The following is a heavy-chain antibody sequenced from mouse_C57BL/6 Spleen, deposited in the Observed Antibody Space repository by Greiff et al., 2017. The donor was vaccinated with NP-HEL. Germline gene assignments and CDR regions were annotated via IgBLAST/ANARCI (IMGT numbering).Heavy chain of an antibody. CDR2: IYPGDGDT. CDR3: ARGDPSVVATPDY. Sequence: QVQLKESGAELVKPGASVKISCKASGYAFSSYWMNWVKQRPGKGLEWIGQIYPGDGDTNYNGKFKGKATLTADKSSSPAYMQLSSLTSEDSAVYFCARGDPSVVATPDYWGQGTTLTVSS. J-gene: IGHJ2*01. V-gene: IGHV1-80*01. CDR1: GYAFSSYW. D-gene: IGHD1-1*01.